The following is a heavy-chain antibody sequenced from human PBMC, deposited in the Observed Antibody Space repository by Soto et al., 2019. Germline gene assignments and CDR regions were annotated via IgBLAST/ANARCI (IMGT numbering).Heavy chain of an antibody. J-gene: IGHJ4*02. D-gene: IGHD3-10*01. CDR1: GGSFSGYY. V-gene: IGHV4-34*01. CDR3: ARGYGRTFDY. Sequence: QVQLPQWGAGLLKPSETLSLTCAVYGGSFSGYYWSWIRQPPGKGLEWIWEINHSGSTNYNPSLKSRVTISPDPSKKQLPLRLSSVPAEQAAVYYCARGYGRTFDYWGEGTLGTVSP. CDR2: INHSGST.